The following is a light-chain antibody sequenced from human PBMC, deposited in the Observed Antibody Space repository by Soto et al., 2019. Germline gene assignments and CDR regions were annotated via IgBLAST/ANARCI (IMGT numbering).Light chain of an antibody. CDR2: KAS. CDR1: QTISSW. J-gene: IGKJ1*01. V-gene: IGKV1-5*03. Sequence: DIQMSQSTSTLSASVGDRVTITCRASQTISSWLAWYQQKPGKAPKLLIYKASTLKSGVPSRFSGSGSGTEFTLTICSLQPDDFATYYCQHYNSYSEAFGQGTKVDIK. CDR3: QHYNSYSEA.